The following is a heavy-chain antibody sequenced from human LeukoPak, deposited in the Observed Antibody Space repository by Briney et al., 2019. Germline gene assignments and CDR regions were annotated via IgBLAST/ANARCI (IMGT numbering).Heavy chain of an antibody. CDR1: GFTFSTYG. V-gene: IGHV3-30*18. D-gene: IGHD4-17*01. CDR2: ISYDGSYK. CDR3: AKDYDHGDYAVDY. J-gene: IGHJ4*02. Sequence: GGSLRLSCAASGFTFSTYGMHWVRQAPGKGLEWVAFISYDGSYKYYADSVKGRFTISRDSSKNTLYLQMNSLRAEDTAVYYCAKDYDHGDYAVDYWGQGTLVTVSS.